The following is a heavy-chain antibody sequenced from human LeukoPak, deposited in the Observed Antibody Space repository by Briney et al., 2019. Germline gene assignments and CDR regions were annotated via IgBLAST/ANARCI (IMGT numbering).Heavy chain of an antibody. J-gene: IGHJ4*02. Sequence: ASVKVSCKASGYTFTSYGISWVRQAPGQGLEWVGWGSTHNDNTNYAQKLQGRVTMTTDTSTSTAYMELRSLRSDDTAVYYCAKDEYYGSGSYTGHWGQGTLVTVSS. CDR2: GSTHNDNT. CDR3: AKDEYYGSGSYTGH. D-gene: IGHD3-10*01. V-gene: IGHV1-18*01. CDR1: GYTFTSYG.